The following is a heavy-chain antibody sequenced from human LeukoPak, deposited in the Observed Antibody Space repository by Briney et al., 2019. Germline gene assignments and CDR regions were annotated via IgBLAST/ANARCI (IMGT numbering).Heavy chain of an antibody. V-gene: IGHV3-64*01. J-gene: IGHJ4*02. CDR2: ISSNGGST. D-gene: IGHD6-19*01. CDR1: GFTFSSYA. Sequence: AGGSLRLSCAASGFTFSSYAMHWVRQAPGKGLEYASAISSNGGSTYYANSVKGRFTISRDNSKNTLYLQMGSLRAEDMAVYYCARERLPYSSGWYYFDYWGQGTLVTVSS. CDR3: ARERLPYSSGWYYFDY.